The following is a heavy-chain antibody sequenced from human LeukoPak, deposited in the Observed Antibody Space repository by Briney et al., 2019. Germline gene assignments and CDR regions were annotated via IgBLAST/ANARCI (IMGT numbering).Heavy chain of an antibody. Sequence: GGSLRLYCAASEFTVSSNYMTWVRQAPGKGLEWVSLIYSGGDSTHYADSVKGRFTISKDYSKNMLHLQMNNLRAEDTAVYHCAGRYRNAFDVWGQGIMVTVSS. D-gene: IGHD1-14*01. CDR2: IYSGGDST. CDR3: AGRYRNAFDV. J-gene: IGHJ3*01. CDR1: EFTVSSNY. V-gene: IGHV3-53*01.